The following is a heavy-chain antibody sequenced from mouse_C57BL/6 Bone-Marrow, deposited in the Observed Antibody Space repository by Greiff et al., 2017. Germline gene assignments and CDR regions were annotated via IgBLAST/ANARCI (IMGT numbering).Heavy chain of an antibody. J-gene: IGHJ2*01. Sequence: EVQVVESGGDLVKPGGSLKLSCAASGFTFSSYGMSWVRQTPDKRLEWVATISSGGSYTYYPDSVKGRFTISRDNAKNTLYLQMSSLKSEDTAMYDCARQGGNFDYFDYRGQGTTLTVSS. D-gene: IGHD2-1*01. CDR1: GFTFSSYG. CDR3: ARQGGNFDYFDY. CDR2: ISSGGSYT. V-gene: IGHV5-6*01.